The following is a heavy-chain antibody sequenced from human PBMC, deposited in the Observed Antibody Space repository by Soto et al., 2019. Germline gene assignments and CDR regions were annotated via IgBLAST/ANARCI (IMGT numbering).Heavy chain of an antibody. V-gene: IGHV3-74*01. CDR2: ISDDGSTA. CDR1: GFTFSAYW. CDR3: ARGPRVSSTGTGAH. D-gene: IGHD1-1*01. Sequence: GGSLRLSCSVSGFTFSAYWMHWVRQVPGKGLTWVSRISDDGSTATYADSVKGRFVISRANAKNSLYLEMNTLRADDSGLYYCARGPRVSSTGTGAHWGRGTLVTVSS. J-gene: IGHJ4*02.